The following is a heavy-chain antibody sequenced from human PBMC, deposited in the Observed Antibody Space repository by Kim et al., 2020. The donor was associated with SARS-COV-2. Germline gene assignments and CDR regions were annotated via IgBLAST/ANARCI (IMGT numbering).Heavy chain of an antibody. J-gene: IGHJ4*02. V-gene: IGHV3-53*04. CDR3: AREGYSPEFDY. D-gene: IGHD3-16*02. CDR1: GFTVSSNY. CDR2: IYSGGST. Sequence: GGSLRLSCAASGFTVSSNYMSWVRQAPGKGLEWVSVIYSGGSTYYGDSVKGRLTISRHNSKKTLYLQMNSLRAEDTAVNYCAREGYSPEFDYWGQGTLVTVSS.